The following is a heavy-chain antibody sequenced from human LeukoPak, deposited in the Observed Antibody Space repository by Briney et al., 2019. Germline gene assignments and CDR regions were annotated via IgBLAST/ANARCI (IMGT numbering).Heavy chain of an antibody. J-gene: IGHJ6*02. CDR1: GFTFSSYA. D-gene: IGHD6-6*01. CDR3: AKDSSSSMYYFYGMDV. Sequence: GGSLRLSCAASGFTFSSYAMSWVRQAPGKGLEWVSAISGSGGSTYYADSVKGRFTISRDNSKNTLYLQMNSLRAEDTAVYYCAKDSSSSMYYFYGMDVWGQGTTVTVSS. V-gene: IGHV3-23*01. CDR2: ISGSGGST.